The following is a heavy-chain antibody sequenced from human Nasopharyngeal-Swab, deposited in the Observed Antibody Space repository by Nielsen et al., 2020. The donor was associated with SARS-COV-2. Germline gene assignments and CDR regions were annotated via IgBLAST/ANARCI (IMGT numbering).Heavy chain of an antibody. CDR2: INAGNGNT. J-gene: IGHJ5*02. Sequence: ASVKVSCKASGYTFTSYAMHWVRQAPGQRLEWMGWINAGNGNTKYSQKFQGRVTITRDTSASTAYMELSSLRSEDTAVYYCAARMEWTPALDPWGQGTLVTVSS. CDR1: GYTFTSYA. D-gene: IGHD3-3*01. V-gene: IGHV1-3*01. CDR3: AARMEWTPALDP.